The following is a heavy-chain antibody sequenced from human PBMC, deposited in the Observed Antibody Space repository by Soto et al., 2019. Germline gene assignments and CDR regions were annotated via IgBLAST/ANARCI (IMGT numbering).Heavy chain of an antibody. CDR3: ARGSGYSSGPYYYMDV. CDR1: GGSISSYY. D-gene: IGHD6-19*01. V-gene: IGHV4-59*01. Sequence: SETLSLTCTVSGGSISSYYWSWIRQPPGKGLEWIGYIYYSGSTNYNPSLKSRVTISVDTSKNQFSLKLSSVTAADTAVYYCARGSGYSSGPYYYMDVWGKGTTVTVSS. J-gene: IGHJ6*03. CDR2: IYYSGST.